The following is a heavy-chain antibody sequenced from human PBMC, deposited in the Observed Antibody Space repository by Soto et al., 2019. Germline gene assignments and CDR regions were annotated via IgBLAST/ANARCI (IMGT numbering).Heavy chain of an antibody. Sequence: SETLSLTCTVSGGSISSYYWSWIRQPPGKGLERNGYIYYSGSTNSNPSLKSRVTISVSTSKNQFSLKLSSVSVADTAVYYCTRARLNSSRWYWAVDAFDIWGQEPMVTVS. CDR1: GGSISSYY. CDR3: TRARLNSSRWYWAVDAFDI. J-gene: IGHJ3*02. D-gene: IGHD6-13*01. CDR2: IYYSGST. V-gene: IGHV4-59*01.